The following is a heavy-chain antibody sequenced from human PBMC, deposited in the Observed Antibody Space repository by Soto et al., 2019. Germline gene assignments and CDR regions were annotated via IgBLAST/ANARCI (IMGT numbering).Heavy chain of an antibody. J-gene: IGHJ4*02. V-gene: IGHV3-23*01. Sequence: EVQLLESGGGLVQPGGSLRLSCTASGFTFSSYAMSWVRQPPGQGLEWVSAISGGGGSTYYADSVRGRFTISRDNSRNTVCLQMNSLRAEDTAVDYCAQRPFCPNRFCCNFDFWGQGTLVTVSS. D-gene: IGHD2-8*01. CDR3: AQRPFCPNRFCCNFDF. CDR2: ISGGGGST. CDR1: GFTFSSYA.